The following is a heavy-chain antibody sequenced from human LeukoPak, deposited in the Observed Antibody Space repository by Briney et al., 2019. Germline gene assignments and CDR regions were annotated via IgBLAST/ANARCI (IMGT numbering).Heavy chain of an antibody. J-gene: IGHJ6*03. CDR1: GGSISNYY. D-gene: IGHD3-10*01. Sequence: SETLSLTCTVSGGSISNYYWSWIRRPPGKGLEWIGYIYYSGSANYNPSLKSRVTTSVDTSKNQFSLKLSSVTAADTAVYYCARVIIMVTTYYYMDVWGKGTTVTVSS. CDR3: ARVIIMVTTYYYMDV. V-gene: IGHV4-59*01. CDR2: IYYSGSA.